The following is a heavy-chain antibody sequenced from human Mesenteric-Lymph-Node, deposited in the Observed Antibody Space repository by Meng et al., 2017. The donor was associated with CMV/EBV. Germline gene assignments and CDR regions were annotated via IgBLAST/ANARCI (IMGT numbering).Heavy chain of an antibody. Sequence: LSLTCAASGFTFSTYWMHWVRQAPGKGLVWVSRINSDGSSTSYADSVKGRLTISRDNAKNTLYLQMNSLRAEDTAVYYCAKVIGSSSYWGQGTLVTVSS. V-gene: IGHV3-74*01. CDR2: INSDGSST. CDR1: GFTFSTYW. CDR3: AKVIGSSSY. J-gene: IGHJ4*02. D-gene: IGHD6-6*01.